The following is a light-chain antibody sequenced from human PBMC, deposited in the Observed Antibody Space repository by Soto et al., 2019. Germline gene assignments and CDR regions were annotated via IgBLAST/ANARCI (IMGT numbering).Light chain of an antibody. CDR1: QSVLYNSNNKNY. CDR2: WAS. CDR3: QQYYSTPYT. Sequence: DIVMTQSPDSLAVSLGERATINCKSSQSVLYNSNNKNYLAWYQQKPGQPPKLLIYWASSRESGVPDRFSGSGSVTDFTLTISSLQAEDVAVYYCQQYYSTPYTFGQGTKLEIK. V-gene: IGKV4-1*01. J-gene: IGKJ2*01.